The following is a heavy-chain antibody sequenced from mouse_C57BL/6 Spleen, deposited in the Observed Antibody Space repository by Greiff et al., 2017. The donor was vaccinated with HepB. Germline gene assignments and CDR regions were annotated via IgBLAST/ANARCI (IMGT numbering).Heavy chain of an antibody. J-gene: IGHJ2*01. Sequence: QVQLQQPGAELVRPGSSVKLSCKASGYTFTSYWMHWVKQRPIQGLEWIGNIDPSDSETHYNQKFKDKATLTVDKSSSTAYMQLSSLTSEDSAVYYCARDSTVVATWDFDYWGQGTTLTVSS. V-gene: IGHV1-52*01. CDR2: IDPSDSET. CDR3: ARDSTVVATWDFDY. CDR1: GYTFTSYW. D-gene: IGHD1-1*01.